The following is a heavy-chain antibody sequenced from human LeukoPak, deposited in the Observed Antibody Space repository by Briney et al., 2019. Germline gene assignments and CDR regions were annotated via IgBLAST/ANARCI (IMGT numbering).Heavy chain of an antibody. Sequence: GGSLRLSCAASGFTFSSYAMSWVRQAPGKGLEWVSAISGSGGSTYYAGSVKGRFTISRDNSKNTLYLQMNSLRAEDTAVYYCARYLYDFWSGLGYWGQGTLVTVSS. J-gene: IGHJ4*02. D-gene: IGHD3-3*01. CDR3: ARYLYDFWSGLGY. V-gene: IGHV3-23*01. CDR2: ISGSGGST. CDR1: GFTFSSYA.